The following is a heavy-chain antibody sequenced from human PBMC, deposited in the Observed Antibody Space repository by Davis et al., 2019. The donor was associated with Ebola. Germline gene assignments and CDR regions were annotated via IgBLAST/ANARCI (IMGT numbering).Heavy chain of an antibody. J-gene: IGHJ6*02. CDR3: AKIPHYDVWRNYYGMDV. V-gene: IGHV3-23*01. D-gene: IGHD3-3*01. CDR2: ISSSGPST. CDR1: GFTFTNFA. Sequence: PGGSLRLSCAASGFTFTNFAMSWVRQAPGKGLEWVSGISSSGPSTYFVDSVKGRFTISRDNSKNALYLQMDSLRVKDTAVYYCAKIPHYDVWRNYYGMDVWGQGTTVTVAS.